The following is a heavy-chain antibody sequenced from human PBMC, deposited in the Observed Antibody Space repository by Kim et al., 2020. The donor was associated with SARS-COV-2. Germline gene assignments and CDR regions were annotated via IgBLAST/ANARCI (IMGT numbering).Heavy chain of an antibody. CDR3: AKDHPSGGWPTFDS. J-gene: IGHJ4*02. D-gene: IGHD2-15*01. Sequence: YADSWKGRFTDSRDITKDTLYLQLNSLGADDTALYYCAKDHPSGGWPTFDSWGQGTRVAVSS. V-gene: IGHV3-23*05.